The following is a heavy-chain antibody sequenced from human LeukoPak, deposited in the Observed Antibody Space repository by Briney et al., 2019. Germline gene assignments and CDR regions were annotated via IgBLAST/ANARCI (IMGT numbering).Heavy chain of an antibody. V-gene: IGHV5-51*01. CDR3: ARLMMRESYYPPDY. D-gene: IGHD1-26*01. CDR2: IYPGDSDT. Sequence: GESLKISWKGSGYSFGNYWIGWVRQVPGRGLEWMGIIYPGDSDTRYSPSFQGQVTISADKSISTAYLQWSSLKASDTAMYYCARLMMRESYYPPDYWGQGTLVTVSS. J-gene: IGHJ4*02. CDR1: GYSFGNYW.